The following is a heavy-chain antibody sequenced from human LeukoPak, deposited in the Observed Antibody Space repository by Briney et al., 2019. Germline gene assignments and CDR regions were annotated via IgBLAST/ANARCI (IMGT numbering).Heavy chain of an antibody. CDR2: IYYSVST. D-gene: IGHD3-22*01. V-gene: IGHV4-59*01. CDR1: GGSISTYY. CDR3: ARVDYDSSGYFDF. J-gene: IGHJ4*02. Sequence: PSETLSLTCTVSGGSISTYYWSWIRQPPGKGLEWIGFIYYSVSTNYNPSLKSRVTISVDTSKNHFSLKLYSVIAADTAVYYCARVDYDSSGYFDFWGQGTLVTVSS.